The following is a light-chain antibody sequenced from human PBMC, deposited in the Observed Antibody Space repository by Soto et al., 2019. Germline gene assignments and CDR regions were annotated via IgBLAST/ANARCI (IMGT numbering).Light chain of an antibody. CDR2: GAS. CDR1: QSVSNNY. V-gene: IGKV3-20*01. Sequence: EIVLTQSPGTLSLSPGERATLSCRASQSVSNNYLAWYQQKPGQAPRLLIYGASNRATGIPDRFSGSGSGTDFTLTISRVEPEGFAVYYCQQYGSSGTFGQGTKVEIK. CDR3: QQYGSSGT. J-gene: IGKJ1*01.